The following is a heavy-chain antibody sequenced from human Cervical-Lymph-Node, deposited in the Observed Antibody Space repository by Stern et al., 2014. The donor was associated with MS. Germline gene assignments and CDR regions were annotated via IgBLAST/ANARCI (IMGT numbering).Heavy chain of an antibody. Sequence: QVQLQESGPRLVKPSQTLSLTCNVSGGSIRSGDYYWSWIRQPPGKGLQWIGYMHYSGNTFHNPSLKSRLTTSVDTSKNQFSLSLSSVTAADTAVYYCARRRRTVTASGVQYSFDSWGQGIRVSVSS. D-gene: IGHD2-21*02. CDR3: ARRRRTVTASGVQYSFDS. V-gene: IGHV4-30-4*01. CDR1: GGSIRSGDYY. CDR2: MHYSGNT. J-gene: IGHJ4*02.